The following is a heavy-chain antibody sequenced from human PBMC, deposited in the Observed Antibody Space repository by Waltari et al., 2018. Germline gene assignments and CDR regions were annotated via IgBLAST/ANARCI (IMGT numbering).Heavy chain of an antibody. CDR3: ATYIGASVGTAAFDV. CDR1: GFSITSNRHS. D-gene: IGHD5-12*01. J-gene: IGHJ3*01. V-gene: IGHV4-39*01. CDR2: VSYSGAT. Sequence: QLQLQESGPRLVKPSETLSLPCTVSGFSITSNRHSWAWLLQSPGHGLEWFGTVSYSGATYISPSLKSRVSVSRYTSKNQLSLILGSVTAADMAVYYCATYIGASVGTAAFDVWGQGTMVTVSS.